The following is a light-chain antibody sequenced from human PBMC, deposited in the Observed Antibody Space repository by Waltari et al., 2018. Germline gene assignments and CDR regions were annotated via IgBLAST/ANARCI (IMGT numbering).Light chain of an antibody. Sequence: EIVLTQSPGTLSLSPGERATLSCRASQSVSSSYLVWYQQKPGQAPRLLIYGTSSRATDIPDRFSGSGSGTDFTLTISRLEPEDFAVYYCQQYGGSPPITFGQGTRLGIK. CDR3: QQYGGSPPIT. V-gene: IGKV3-20*01. CDR2: GTS. CDR1: QSVSSSY. J-gene: IGKJ5*01.